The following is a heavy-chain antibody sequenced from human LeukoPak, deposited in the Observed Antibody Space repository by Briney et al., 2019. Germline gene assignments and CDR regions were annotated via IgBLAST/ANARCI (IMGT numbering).Heavy chain of an antibody. Sequence: GASVKVSCKASGGTFSSYAISWVRQAPGQGLEWMGGIIPIFGTANYAQKFQGRVTITADESTSTAYMELSSLRSEDTAVYYCARDSYYGPSNWFDPWGQGTLVTVSS. J-gene: IGHJ5*02. CDR2: IIPIFGTA. CDR3: ARDSYYGPSNWFDP. CDR1: GGTFSSYA. V-gene: IGHV1-69*13. D-gene: IGHD3-22*01.